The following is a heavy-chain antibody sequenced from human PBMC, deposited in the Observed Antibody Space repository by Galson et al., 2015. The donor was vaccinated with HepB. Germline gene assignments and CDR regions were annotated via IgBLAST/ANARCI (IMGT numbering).Heavy chain of an antibody. D-gene: IGHD5-12*01. CDR2: INPNSGST. V-gene: IGHV1-2*02. Sequence: SVKVSCKASGYTFTGYYMHWVRQAPGQGLEWMGWINPNSGSTNYAQKFQGRVTMTRDTSISTAYMELSRLRSDDTAVYYCARDSAGGYSGPRQTYYYYYMDVWGKGTTVTVSS. J-gene: IGHJ6*03. CDR3: ARDSAGGYSGPRQTYYYYYMDV. CDR1: GYTFTGYY.